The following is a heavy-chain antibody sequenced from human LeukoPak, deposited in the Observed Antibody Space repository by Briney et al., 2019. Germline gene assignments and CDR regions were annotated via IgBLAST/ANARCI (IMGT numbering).Heavy chain of an antibody. CDR2: INHSGST. Sequence: PSGTLSRTCAVYGGSFSGYYWSRIRQPPEKGLEWIGEINHSGSTNYNPSLKSRVTISVDTSKNQYSLKLSSVTAADTAVYYCAISSYYYGMDVWGQGTTVTVSS. CDR1: GGSFSGYY. J-gene: IGHJ6*02. CDR3: AISSYYYGMDV. V-gene: IGHV4-34*01.